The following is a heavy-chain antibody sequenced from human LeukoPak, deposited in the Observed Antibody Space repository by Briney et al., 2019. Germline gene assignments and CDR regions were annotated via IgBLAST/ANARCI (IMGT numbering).Heavy chain of an antibody. CDR2: IKEDGSEN. CDR1: GFTFSRFW. J-gene: IGHJ4*02. V-gene: IGHV3-7*01. CDR3: AVYYYDSTAFNY. Sequence: GGSLRLSCAASGFTFSRFWMSWVRQAPGKGLEWVANIKEDGSENYYVDSVKGRFTISRDNAINSLYLQMNSLRAEDTAMYYCAVYYYDSTAFNYWGQGTLVTVSS. D-gene: IGHD3-22*01.